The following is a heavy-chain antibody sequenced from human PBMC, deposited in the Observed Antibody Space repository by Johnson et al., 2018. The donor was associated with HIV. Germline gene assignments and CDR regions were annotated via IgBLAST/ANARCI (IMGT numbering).Heavy chain of an antibody. CDR2: IRYDGSDK. Sequence: QMQLVESGGGVVQPGRSLRLSCAASGFTFSSYGMHWVRRTPGKGLEWVAFIRYDGSDKSYADSVKGRFTISRDNSKNTLHLQMNSLRAEDTAVYYCAKDRGAARAFDAFDIWGQGTMVTVSA. D-gene: IGHD6-6*01. CDR1: GFTFSSYG. J-gene: IGHJ3*02. CDR3: AKDRGAARAFDAFDI. V-gene: IGHV3-30*02.